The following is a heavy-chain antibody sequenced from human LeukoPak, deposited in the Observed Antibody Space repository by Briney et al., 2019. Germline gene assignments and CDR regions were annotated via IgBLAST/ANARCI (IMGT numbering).Heavy chain of an antibody. CDR3: ARELTIFGVVIINYYYGMDV. V-gene: IGHV3-33*01. CDR1: GFTFSSYG. CDR2: IWYDGSNK. D-gene: IGHD3-3*01. Sequence: HPGGSLRLSCAASGFTFSSYGMHWVRQAPGKGLEWVAVIWYDGSNKYYADSVKGRFTISRDNSKNTLYLQMNSLRAEDTAVYYCARELTIFGVVIINYYYGMDVWGQGTTVTVSS. J-gene: IGHJ6*02.